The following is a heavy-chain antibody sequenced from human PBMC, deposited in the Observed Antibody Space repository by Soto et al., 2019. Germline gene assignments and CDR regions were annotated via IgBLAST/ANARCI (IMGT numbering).Heavy chain of an antibody. J-gene: IGHJ4*02. Sequence: SVKVSCKASGGTFSSYAISWVRQAPGQGLEWMGGIIPIFGTANYAQKFQGRVTITADESTSTAYMELSSLRSEDTAVYYCARPRLKDYAWDYWGQGTLVTVSS. CDR2: IIPIFGTA. V-gene: IGHV1-69*13. CDR3: ARPRLKDYAWDY. D-gene: IGHD4-17*01. CDR1: GGTFSSYA.